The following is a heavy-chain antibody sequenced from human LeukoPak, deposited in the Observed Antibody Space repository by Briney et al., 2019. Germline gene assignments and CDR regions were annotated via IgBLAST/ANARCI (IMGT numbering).Heavy chain of an antibody. CDR1: GGSISSCSSY. J-gene: IGHJ5*02. CDR3: AALRGGS. Sequence: SQTLSLTCTVSGGSISSCSSYLSWIRQPAGKGLEWIGRIYRSGSTNYNPSLKSRVTILLDTSKNQFSLKLTSVTAADTAVYYCAALRGGSWGQGTLVTVSS. V-gene: IGHV4-61*02. D-gene: IGHD3-16*01. CDR2: IYRSGST.